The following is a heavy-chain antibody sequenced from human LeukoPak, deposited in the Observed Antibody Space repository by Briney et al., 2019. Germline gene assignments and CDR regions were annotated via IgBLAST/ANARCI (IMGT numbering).Heavy chain of an antibody. V-gene: IGHV3-21*01. CDR1: GFTFSSYS. J-gene: IGHJ4*02. Sequence: GALLLSCAASGFTFSSYSMNWVREAPGKGEGGVSSISSSSYIYYADSVKGRFTISRDNAKNSLYLQMNSLRAEDTAVYYCAREGRIAARPSDLDYWGQGTLVTVST. CDR3: AREGRIAARPSDLDY. CDR2: ISSSSYI. D-gene: IGHD6-6*01.